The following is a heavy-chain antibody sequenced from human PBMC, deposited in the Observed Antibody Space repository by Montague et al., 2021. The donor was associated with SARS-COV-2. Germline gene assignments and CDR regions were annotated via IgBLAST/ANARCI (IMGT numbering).Heavy chain of an antibody. CDR2: IYYSGST. CDR3: ARVGRQQLVRLSGMDV. J-gene: IGHJ6*02. V-gene: IGHV4-39*07. Sequence: SETLSLTCTVSGGSINSSSYYWGWIRQPPGKGLEWIGSIYYSGSTYYNPSLKSRVTISVGTSKNQFSLKLSSVTAADTAVYYCARVGRQQLVRLSGMDVWGQGTTVTVSS. D-gene: IGHD6-13*01. CDR1: GGSINSSSYY.